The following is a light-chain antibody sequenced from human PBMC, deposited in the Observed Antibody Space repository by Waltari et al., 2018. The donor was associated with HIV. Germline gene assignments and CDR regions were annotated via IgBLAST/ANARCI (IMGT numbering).Light chain of an antibody. Sequence: QSVLTQPPSVSGAPGQRITISCTGSSPNTGAGLDVQRYQQLPGKAPKVLIYGNSNRPSGVPDRFSGSKSGTSASLAITGLQADDEGDYYCQSYDSSLRGHVFGSGTRVTVL. CDR1: SPNTGAGLD. J-gene: IGLJ1*01. V-gene: IGLV1-40*01. CDR3: QSYDSSLRGHV. CDR2: GNS.